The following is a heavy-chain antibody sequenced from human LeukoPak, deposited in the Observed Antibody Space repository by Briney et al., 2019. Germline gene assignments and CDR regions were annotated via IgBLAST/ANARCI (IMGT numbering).Heavy chain of an antibody. CDR1: GGTFSSYA. J-gene: IGHJ4*02. Sequence: SVKVSCKASGGTFSSYAISWVRQAPGQGLEWMGGIVPIFGTANYAQKFQGRVTITADESTSTAYMELSSLRSEDTAVYYCARFSVELRGGYYFDYWGQGTLVTVSS. V-gene: IGHV1-69*13. D-gene: IGHD1-7*01. CDR2: IVPIFGTA. CDR3: ARFSVELRGGYYFDY.